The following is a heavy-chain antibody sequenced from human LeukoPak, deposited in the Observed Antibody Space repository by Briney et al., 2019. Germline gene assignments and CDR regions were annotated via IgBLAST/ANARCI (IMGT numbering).Heavy chain of an antibody. CDR1: GYTLTELS. D-gene: IGHD3-10*01. Sequence: GASVKVSCKVSGYTLTELSMHWVRQAPGKGLEWMGGFDPEDGETIYAQKFQGRVTMTEDTSTSTAYMELRSLRSDDTAVYYCARDVREYDAFDIWGQGTMVTVSS. V-gene: IGHV1-24*01. J-gene: IGHJ3*02. CDR2: FDPEDGET. CDR3: ARDVREYDAFDI.